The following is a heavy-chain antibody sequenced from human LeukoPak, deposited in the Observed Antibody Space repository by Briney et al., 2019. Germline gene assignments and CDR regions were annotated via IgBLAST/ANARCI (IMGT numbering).Heavy chain of an antibody. J-gene: IGHJ4*02. D-gene: IGHD6-19*01. Sequence: PSETLSLTCTVSGGSISSSSYYWGWIRQPPGKGLEWIGSIYYSGSTYYNPSLKSRVTISVDTSKNQFSLKLRSVTAADTAVYYCARPRIYSSGWEDWGQGTLVTVSS. CDR3: ARPRIYSSGWED. CDR2: IYYSGST. V-gene: IGHV4-39*01. CDR1: GGSISSSSYY.